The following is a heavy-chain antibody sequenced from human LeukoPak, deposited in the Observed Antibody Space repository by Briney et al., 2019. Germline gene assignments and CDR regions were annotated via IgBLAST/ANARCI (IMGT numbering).Heavy chain of an antibody. CDR3: AKAGRGYSYGYRGDFDY. D-gene: IGHD5-18*01. Sequence: GSLRLSCAASGFTFSSYAMSWVRQAPGKGLEWVSAISGSGGSTYYADSVKGRFTISRDNSKNTLYLQMNSLRAEDTAVYYCAKAGRGYSYGYRGDFDYWGQGTLVTISS. CDR2: ISGSGGST. V-gene: IGHV3-23*01. CDR1: GFTFSSYA. J-gene: IGHJ4*02.